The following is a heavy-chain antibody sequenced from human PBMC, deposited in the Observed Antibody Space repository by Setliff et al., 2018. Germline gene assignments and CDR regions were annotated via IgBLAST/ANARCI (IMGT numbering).Heavy chain of an antibody. J-gene: IGHJ3*02. D-gene: IGHD6-19*01. Sequence: ASVKVSCKSSGYTFTNYGITWVRQAPGQGLEWLGWVSTYNGDTKSAQKFRGRVTMTTDISTSTVYMELRTLTSDDTAVYYCARRPIALAGYRKGAFDIWGQGTMVTVS. CDR3: ARRPIALAGYRKGAFDI. V-gene: IGHV1-18*01. CDR1: GYTFTNYG. CDR2: VSTYNGDT.